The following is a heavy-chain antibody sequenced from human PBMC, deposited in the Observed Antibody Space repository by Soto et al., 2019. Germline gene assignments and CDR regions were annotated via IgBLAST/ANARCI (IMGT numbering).Heavy chain of an antibody. CDR2: ISGDGVTT. Sequence: EVQLVESGGDLVQRGGSLRLSCAASGFPFSSYWMHWVRHTPGKGLDWVARISGDGVTTYYADSVTGRFTVSRDKAKNPRSLQISGLRAEDTAVYYCAREYYGLLPGYYTASWGQGTLVSVSS. J-gene: IGHJ4*02. D-gene: IGHD3-9*01. V-gene: IGHV3-74*01. CDR3: AREYYGLLPGYYTAS. CDR1: GFPFSSYW.